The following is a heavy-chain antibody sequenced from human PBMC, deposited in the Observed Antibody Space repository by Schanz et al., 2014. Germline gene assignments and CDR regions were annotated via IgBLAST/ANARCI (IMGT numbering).Heavy chain of an antibody. J-gene: IGHJ4*02. CDR2: ISGRVST. Sequence: DVQLLESGGDLVQPGGSWSLPGAASGFTFSHFPLSWVRQAPGKGLEWVPSISGRVSTYYADSVKGRFTISRDNSKNTLYLQMTSLRADDTAVYYCANHEYLHGRYDKWGQGTLVTVSS. CDR1: GFTFSHFP. V-gene: IGHV3-23*01. D-gene: IGHD1-26*01. CDR3: ANHEYLHGRYDK.